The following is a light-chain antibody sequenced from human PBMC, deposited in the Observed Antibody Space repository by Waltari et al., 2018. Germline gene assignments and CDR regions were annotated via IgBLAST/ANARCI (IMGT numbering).Light chain of an antibody. CDR2: GVA. V-gene: IGLV2-14*03. Sequence: QSALTQPASVSGFPGQSITISCTGASSDVGAYNHVSWYQQHPGKAPKLMIYGVANRPSGVSNRFSGSKSGNTASLTISGLQAEDEADYYCTSYTSSNTWVFGGGTKLTVL. CDR3: TSYTSSNTWV. CDR1: SSDVGAYNH. J-gene: IGLJ3*02.